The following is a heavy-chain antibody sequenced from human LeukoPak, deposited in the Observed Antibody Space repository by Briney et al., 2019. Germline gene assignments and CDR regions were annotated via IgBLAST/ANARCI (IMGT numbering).Heavy chain of an antibody. J-gene: IGHJ5*02. CDR2: INHRESN. Sequence: SETLSLTCAVYGGSFSGYYWSWIPQPPGKGRERIGEINHRESNNYNPSLQSRVTISIDPSKNQFSLKLSSVTAAGTAVYYCARGGSSDPQEVFDPWGQGTLVTVSS. CDR3: ARGGSSDPQEVFDP. CDR1: GGSFSGYY. V-gene: IGHV4-34*01. D-gene: IGHD5-18*01.